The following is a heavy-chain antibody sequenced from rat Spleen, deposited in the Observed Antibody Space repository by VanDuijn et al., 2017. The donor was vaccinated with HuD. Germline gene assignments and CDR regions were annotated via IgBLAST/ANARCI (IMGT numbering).Heavy chain of an antibody. Sequence: EVQLVESGGGLVQPGRSLKLSCAASGFTFSDYAMAWVRQAPKKGLEWVASISPSGGSTYYRDSVKGRFTISRDNAKSTLYLQMDSLRSEDTATYYCARHSLRIITTYWYFDFWGQGVMVTVSS. CDR1: GFTFSDYA. CDR3: ARHSLRIITTYWYFDF. D-gene: IGHD1-6*01. V-gene: IGHV5S23*01. CDR2: ISPSGGST. J-gene: IGHJ2*01.